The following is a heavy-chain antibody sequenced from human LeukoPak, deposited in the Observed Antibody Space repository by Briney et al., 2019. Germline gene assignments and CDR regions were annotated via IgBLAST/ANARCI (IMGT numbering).Heavy chain of an antibody. Sequence: SETLSLTCAVYGGSFSGYYWSRIRQPPGKGLEWIGEINHSGSTNYNPSLKSRVTISVDTSKNQFSLKLSSVTAADTAVYYCARAPLSGAPYYYYHYMDVWGKGTTVTVS. CDR3: ARAPLSGAPYYYYHYMDV. V-gene: IGHV4-34*01. D-gene: IGHD2/OR15-2a*01. J-gene: IGHJ6*03. CDR1: GGSFSGYY. CDR2: INHSGST.